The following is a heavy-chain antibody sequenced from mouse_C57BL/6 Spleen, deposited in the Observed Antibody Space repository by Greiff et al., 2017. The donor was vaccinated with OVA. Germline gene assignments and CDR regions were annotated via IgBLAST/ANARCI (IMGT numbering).Heavy chain of an antibody. Sequence: QVQLQQSGAELVKPGASVKISCKASGYAFSSYWMNWVKQRPGKGLEWIGQIYPGDGDTNYNGKFKGEATLTADKSSSTAYMQLSSLTSEDSAVYFCARWGGSSDYFDYWGQGTTLTVSS. J-gene: IGHJ2*01. V-gene: IGHV1-80*01. CDR2: IYPGDGDT. CDR3: ARWGGSSDYFDY. D-gene: IGHD1-1*01. CDR1: GYAFSSYW.